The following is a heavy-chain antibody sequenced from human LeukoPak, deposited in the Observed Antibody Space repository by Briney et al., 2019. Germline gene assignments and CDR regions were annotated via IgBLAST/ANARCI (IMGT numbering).Heavy chain of an antibody. D-gene: IGHD3-22*01. CDR3: ARDPVAYYYDSSDPLG. J-gene: IGHJ4*02. V-gene: IGHV3-7*01. Sequence: GGSLRLSCAASGFTFSSYWMSWVRQAPGKGLEWVANIKQDGSEKYYVDSVKGRFTISRDNAKNSLYLQMNSLRAEDTAVYYCARDPVAYYYDSSDPLGWGQGTLVTVSS. CDR1: GFTFSSYW. CDR2: IKQDGSEK.